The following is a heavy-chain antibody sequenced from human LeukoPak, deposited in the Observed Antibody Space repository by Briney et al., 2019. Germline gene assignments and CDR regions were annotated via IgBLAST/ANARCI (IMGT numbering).Heavy chain of an antibody. CDR1: GFTFSSYS. Sequence: GGSQRLSCAASGFTFSSYSMNWVRQAPGKGLEWVSSISSSSSYIYYADSVKGRFTISRDNAKNSLYLQMNGLSAEDTAVYYCAGSSGYDSTDYWAREPWSPSPQ. V-gene: IGHV3-21*01. CDR3: AGSSGYDSTDY. D-gene: IGHD5-12*01. CDR2: ISSSSSYI. J-gene: IGHJ4*02.